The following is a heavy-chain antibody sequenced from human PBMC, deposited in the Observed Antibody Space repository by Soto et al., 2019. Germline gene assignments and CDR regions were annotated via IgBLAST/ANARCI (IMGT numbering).Heavy chain of an antibody. V-gene: IGHV3-30-3*01. CDR3: ARSTTVTTNSDY. CDR1: GFTFSSYA. J-gene: IGHJ4*02. Sequence: SLRLSCAASGFTFSSYAMHWVCQAPGKGLEWVAVISYDGSNKYYADSVKGRFTISRDNSKNTLYLQMNSLRAEDTAVYYCARSTTVTTNSDYWGQGTLVTVSS. CDR2: ISYDGSNK. D-gene: IGHD4-17*01.